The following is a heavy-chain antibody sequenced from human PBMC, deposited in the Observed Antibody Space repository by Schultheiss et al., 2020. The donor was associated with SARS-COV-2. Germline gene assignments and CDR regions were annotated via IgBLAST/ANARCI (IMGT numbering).Heavy chain of an antibody. CDR3: ARASTDIVATSNYYGMDV. V-gene: IGHV1-69*05. D-gene: IGHD5-12*01. CDR2: IIPIFGTA. J-gene: IGHJ6*02. CDR1: GGTFSSYA. Sequence: SVKVSCKASGGTFSSYAISWVRQAPGQGLEWMGGIIPIFGTANYAQKFQGRVTMTTDTSTSTAYMELRSLRSDDTAVYYCARASTDIVATSNYYGMDVWGQGTTVTVSS.